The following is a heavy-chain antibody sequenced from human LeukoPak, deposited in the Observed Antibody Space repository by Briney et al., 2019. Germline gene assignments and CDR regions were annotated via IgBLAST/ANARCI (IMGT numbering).Heavy chain of an antibody. Sequence: GGSLRLSCAASGFTVSSSYMSWVRQAPGKGLEWVSVIYSGGSTYYADSVKGRFTISRDNSKNTLYLQMNSLRAEDTAVYYCAGGKIVAAWDGRDYWGQGTLVTVSS. CDR1: GFTVSSSY. J-gene: IGHJ4*02. CDR2: IYSGGST. D-gene: IGHD1-26*01. CDR3: AGGKIVAAWDGRDY. V-gene: IGHV3-53*01.